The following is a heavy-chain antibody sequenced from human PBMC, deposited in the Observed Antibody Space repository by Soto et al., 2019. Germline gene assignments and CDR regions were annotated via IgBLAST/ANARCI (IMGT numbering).Heavy chain of an antibody. CDR2: IHPSDSQT. CDR3: ARQIYGSDTGPDFQYDSDS. D-gene: IGHD5-18*01. CDR1: GYSFAGYW. V-gene: IGHV5-10-1*01. J-gene: IGHJ5*02. Sequence: PGESLKISCKGSGYSFAGYWITWVRQKPGKGLEWMGRIHPSDSQTYYSPSFRGHVTISVTKSLPTVFLQWSSLRSSDTAMYYCARQIYGSDTGPDFQYDSDSWGQGTPVTVSS.